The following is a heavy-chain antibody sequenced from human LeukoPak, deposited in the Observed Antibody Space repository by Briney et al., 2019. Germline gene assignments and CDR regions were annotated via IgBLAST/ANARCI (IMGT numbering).Heavy chain of an antibody. J-gene: IGHJ6*02. CDR3: ARVNTNYDVPVNYGMDV. CDR1: GFTFNSYG. CDR2: IRYDGGNK. Sequence: PAGSLRLSCAASGFTFNSYGMHWLRQAPAKELAGVALIRYDGGNKYYADSVKGRFTISRDNSQNTLYLQMNSLRAEDTAVYCCARVNTNYDVPVNYGMDVWGQGTTVTVSS. D-gene: IGHD3-22*01. V-gene: IGHV3-30*02.